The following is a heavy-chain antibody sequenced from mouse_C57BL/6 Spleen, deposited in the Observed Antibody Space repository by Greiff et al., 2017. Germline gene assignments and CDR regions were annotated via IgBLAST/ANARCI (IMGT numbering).Heavy chain of an antibody. Sequence: QVQLKQSGAELAKPGASVKLSCKASGYTFTSYWMHWVKQRPGQGLEWIGYINPSSGYTKYNQKFKDKATLTADKSSSTAYMQLSSLTYEDSAVYYCARSPNYDGYYLDYWGQGTTLTVSS. J-gene: IGHJ2*01. CDR2: INPSSGYT. D-gene: IGHD2-4*01. CDR3: ARSPNYDGYYLDY. CDR1: GYTFTSYW. V-gene: IGHV1-7*01.